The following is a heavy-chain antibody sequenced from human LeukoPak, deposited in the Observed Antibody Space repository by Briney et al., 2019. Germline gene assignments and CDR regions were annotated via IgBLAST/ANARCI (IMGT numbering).Heavy chain of an antibody. CDR3: AKAATMGYYYYMDV. V-gene: IGHV3-30*02. CDR2: IRYDGTNK. J-gene: IGHJ6*03. D-gene: IGHD5-12*01. Sequence: GGSLRLSCATSGFTFSSYGMHWVRQAPGKGLEWVALIRYDGTNKYFADSVKGRFTISRDNSKNTLYLQMNSLRAEDTAVYYCAKAATMGYYYYMDVWGKGTTVTISS. CDR1: GFTFSSYG.